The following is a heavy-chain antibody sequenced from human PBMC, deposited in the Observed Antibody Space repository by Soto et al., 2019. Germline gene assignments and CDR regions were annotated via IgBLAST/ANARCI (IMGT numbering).Heavy chain of an antibody. CDR2: IYPGDSDT. CDR1: GYSFTSYW. CDR3: ARLSDPAARPEFYYYGMDV. D-gene: IGHD6-6*01. Sequence: RVESLKISCKGSGYSFTSYWIGWVRQMPGKGLEWMGIIYPGDSDTRYSPSFQGQVTISADKSISTAYLQWSSLKASDTAMYYCARLSDPAARPEFYYYGMDVWGQGTTVTVSS. V-gene: IGHV5-51*01. J-gene: IGHJ6*02.